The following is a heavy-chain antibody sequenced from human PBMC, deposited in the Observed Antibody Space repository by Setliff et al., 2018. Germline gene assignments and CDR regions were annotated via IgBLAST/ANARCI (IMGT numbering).Heavy chain of an antibody. CDR1: GGSFSGYY. J-gene: IGHJ4*02. D-gene: IGHD3-22*01. CDR2: INHSGST. V-gene: IGHV4-34*01. CDR3: ARGAGWCCDSSGYYYDY. Sequence: TSETLSLTCAVYGGSFSGYYWSWIRQPPGKGLEWIGEINHSGSTSYNPSLKSRVTMSIDTSKNQFSLKLSSVTAADTAVYYCARGAGWCCDSSGYYYDYWGQGTLVTVSS.